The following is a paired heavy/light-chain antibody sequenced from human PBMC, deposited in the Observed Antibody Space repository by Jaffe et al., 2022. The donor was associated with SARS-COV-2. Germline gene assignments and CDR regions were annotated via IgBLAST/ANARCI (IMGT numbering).Light chain of an antibody. CDR2: LGS. CDR1: QSLLHSNGNNY. Sequence: DIVMTQSPLSLPVTPGESASISCRSSQSLLHSNGNNYLDWYLQKPGQSPQLLIYLGSNRASGVPDRFSGSGSGTDFTLKISRVEAEDVGVYYCMQALYTWTFGQGTKVEIK. V-gene: IGKV2-28*01. J-gene: IGKJ1*01. CDR3: MQALYTWT.
Heavy chain of an antibody. J-gene: IGHJ5*02. CDR1: GGSISSNYW. CDR3: VRASGEMTT. V-gene: IGHV4-4*02. Sequence: QVQLQESGPGLVNPSGTLSLTCAVSGGSISSNYWWKWVRQPPGKGLEWVGEIDHTGRTNYNPSLKSRVTISVDKTKNQFSLKLTSVTAADTAVYYCVRASGEMTTWGQGTLATVSS. CDR2: IDHTGRT. D-gene: IGHD3-16*01.